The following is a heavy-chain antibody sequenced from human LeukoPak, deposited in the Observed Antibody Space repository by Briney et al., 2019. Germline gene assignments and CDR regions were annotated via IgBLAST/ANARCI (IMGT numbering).Heavy chain of an antibody. Sequence: PGKSLRLSCAASGFTFSNYGMHWVRQAPGKGLEWVAVIWYDGSNKYYADSVKGRFTISRDNSKNTLYLQMNSLRAEDTAVYYCAGQRDGYNPKDYYFDYWGQGTLVTVSS. D-gene: IGHD5-24*01. V-gene: IGHV3-33*01. CDR3: AGQRDGYNPKDYYFDY. J-gene: IGHJ4*02. CDR1: GFTFSNYG. CDR2: IWYDGSNK.